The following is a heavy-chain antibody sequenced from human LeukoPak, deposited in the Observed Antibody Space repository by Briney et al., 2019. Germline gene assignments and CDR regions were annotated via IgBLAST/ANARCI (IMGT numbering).Heavy chain of an antibody. CDR3: ARDGYSGFGTFDN. CDR2: INPNSGVT. J-gene: IGHJ4*02. CDR1: GYTFTGYY. Sequence: GASVKVSCKASGYTFTGYYMHWVRQAPGQGLEWMGWINPNSGVTHYAQKFQGRVTMTSDTSISTAYMELSRLRSDDTAVYYCARDGYSGFGTFDNWGQGTLVTVSS. D-gene: IGHD5-12*01. V-gene: IGHV1-2*02.